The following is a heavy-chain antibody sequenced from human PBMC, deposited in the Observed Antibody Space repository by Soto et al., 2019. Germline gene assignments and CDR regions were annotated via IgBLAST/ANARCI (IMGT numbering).Heavy chain of an antibody. CDR3: ATATRGECISAHCYAFDF. Sequence: EVQLLESGGGLVQPGGSLRLSCAASGFTFTNYAMNWVRHSPGTGLEWVASVIGTGIDTYHAASVKGRFTISRDNSRNPMYLEMNRLRAEDTAMYHCATATRGECISAHCYAFDFWGQGILVTVS. CDR2: VIGTGIDT. D-gene: IGHD2-2*01. J-gene: IGHJ4*02. CDR1: GFTFTNYA. V-gene: IGHV3-23*01.